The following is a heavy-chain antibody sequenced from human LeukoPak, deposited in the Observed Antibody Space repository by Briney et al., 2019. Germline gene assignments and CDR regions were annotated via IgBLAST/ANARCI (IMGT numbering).Heavy chain of an antibody. CDR3: AKDPKIYSSGWFFDY. V-gene: IGHV3-30*02. CDR2: IRYDGSNK. Sequence: GGSLRLSCAASGFTFSSYGMHWVRQAPGKGLEWVAFIRYDGSNKYYADSVKGRFTISRDNSKNTLYLQMNSLRAEDTAVYYCAKDPKIYSSGWFFDYWGQGTLVTVSS. CDR1: GFTFSSYG. D-gene: IGHD6-19*01. J-gene: IGHJ4*02.